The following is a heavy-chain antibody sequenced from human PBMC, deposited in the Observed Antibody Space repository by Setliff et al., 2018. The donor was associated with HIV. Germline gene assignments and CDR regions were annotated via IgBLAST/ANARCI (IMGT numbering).Heavy chain of an antibody. J-gene: IGHJ4*02. V-gene: IGHV4-39*01. Sequence: PSETLSLTCTVSGGSISSSSYYWGWIRQPPGKGLEWIGSIYYSGSTYCNPSLKSRVTISVDTSKNQFSLKLSSVTAADTAVYYCASPASGGSSGQYHYWGQGTLVTVSS. CDR1: GGSISSSSYY. CDR3: ASPASGGSSGQYHY. D-gene: IGHD6-19*01. CDR2: IYYSGST.